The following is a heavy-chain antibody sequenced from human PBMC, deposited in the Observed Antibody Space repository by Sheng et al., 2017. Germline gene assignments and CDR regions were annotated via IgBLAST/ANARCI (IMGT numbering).Heavy chain of an antibody. CDR2: IYSGGST. Sequence: EVQLVESGGGLIQPGGSLRLSCAASGFTVSSNYMSWVRQAPGKGLEWVSVIYSGGSTYYADSVKGRFTISRDNSKNTLYLQMNSLRAEDTAVYYCASQEYPVGVGVHYYYYYMDVWGQGTTVTVSS. CDR1: GFTVSSNY. CDR3: ASQEYPVGVGVHYYYYYMDV. V-gene: IGHV3-53*01. D-gene: IGHD3-22*01. J-gene: IGHJ6*03.